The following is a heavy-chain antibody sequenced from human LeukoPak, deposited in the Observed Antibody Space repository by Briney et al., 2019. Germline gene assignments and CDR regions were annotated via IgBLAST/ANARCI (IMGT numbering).Heavy chain of an antibody. J-gene: IGHJ3*02. CDR1: GGTFSSYA. D-gene: IGHD3-3*01. CDR3: ASPRHEWDAFDI. Sequence: ASVKVSCKASGGTFSSYAISWVRQAPGQGLEWMGRIIPIFGTANYAQKFRGRVTITTDESTSTAYMELSSLRSEDTAVYYCASPRHEWDAFDIWGQGTMVTVSS. V-gene: IGHV1-69*05. CDR2: IIPIFGTA.